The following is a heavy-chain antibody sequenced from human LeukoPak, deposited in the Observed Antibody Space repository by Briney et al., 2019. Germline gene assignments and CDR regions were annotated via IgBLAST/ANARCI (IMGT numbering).Heavy chain of an antibody. J-gene: IGHJ4*02. CDR1: GFSFSSYW. CDR2: IKQDESEK. V-gene: IGHV3-7*01. CDR3: ARYQLVVELPPFYDY. Sequence: GGSLRLSCVGSGFSFSSYWMSWVRQAPGKGLEWVANIKQDESEKYYVDSVKGRFTTSRDNAKNSLYLEMNSLRVEDTAVYYCARYQLVVELPPFYDYWGLGTLVIVSS. D-gene: IGHD2-2*01.